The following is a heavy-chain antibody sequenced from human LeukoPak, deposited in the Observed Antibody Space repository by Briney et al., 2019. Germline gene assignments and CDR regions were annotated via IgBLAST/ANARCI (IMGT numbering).Heavy chain of an antibody. CDR3: ARDAQYYGFDI. CDR2: IYSGGST. J-gene: IGHJ3*02. D-gene: IGHD2/OR15-2a*01. V-gene: IGHV3-53*01. Sequence: GGSLRLSCAASGFTVSSNYMSWVRQAPGKGLEWVSVIYSGGSTYYADSVKGRFTISRDNSKNTLYLQMSSLRAEDTAVYYCARDAQYYGFDIWGQGTMVTVSS. CDR1: GFTVSSNY.